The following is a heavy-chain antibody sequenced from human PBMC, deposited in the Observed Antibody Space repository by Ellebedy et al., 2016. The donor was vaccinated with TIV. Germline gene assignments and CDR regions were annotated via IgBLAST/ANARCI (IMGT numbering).Heavy chain of an antibody. V-gene: IGHV1-46*01. D-gene: IGHD1-26*01. CDR3: ARDPVGADNWFDP. Sequence: ASVKVSCKASGYTFTSYHIHWVRQAPGQGLEWMGIINPSGGSTSYAQKFQGRVTMTRDTSTSTVYMELSGLRSEDMAVYYCARDPVGADNWFDPWGQGTLVTVSS. CDR2: INPSGGST. CDR1: GYTFTSYH. J-gene: IGHJ5*02.